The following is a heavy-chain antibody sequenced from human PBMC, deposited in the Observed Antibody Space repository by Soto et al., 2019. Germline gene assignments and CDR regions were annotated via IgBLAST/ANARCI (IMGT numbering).Heavy chain of an antibody. J-gene: IGHJ4*02. CDR3: AHRDRESGGLFDY. V-gene: IGHV2-5*02. CDR2: IYGDDDQ. CDR1: GFSPNPSGVG. D-gene: IGHD3-10*01. Sequence: ITWKGSGPTLLKPTQTLTLTSTSPGFSPNPSGVGVGWIRQPPGKALEWLSVIYGDDDQRSSPSLRSRLTIAKDTSRNQVVLTMTNMDPVDTATYYCAHRDRESGGLFDYWGQGTLVTVSS.